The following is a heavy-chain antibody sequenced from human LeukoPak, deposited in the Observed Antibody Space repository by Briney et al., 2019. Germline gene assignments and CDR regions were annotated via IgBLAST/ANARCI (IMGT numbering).Heavy chain of an antibody. CDR2: INPNSGGT. D-gene: IGHD6-13*01. Sequence: ASVKVSCKASVYTFTGYYMHWVRQAPGQGLEWMGWINPNSGGTNYAQKFQGRVTMTRDTSISTAYMELSRLRSDDTAVYYCARDQQQVRLVYFQHWGQGTLVTVSS. CDR3: ARDQQQVRLVYFQH. CDR1: VYTFTGYY. J-gene: IGHJ1*01. V-gene: IGHV1-2*02.